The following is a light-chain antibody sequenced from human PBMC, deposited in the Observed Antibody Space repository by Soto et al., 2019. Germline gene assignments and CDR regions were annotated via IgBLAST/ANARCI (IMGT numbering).Light chain of an antibody. Sequence: DIQMTQSPSTLSASVGDRITITCRASQSINTWLAWYQQKPGEAPKLLIYGGSTLERGVPARFSGSGSGTDFTLTISRLQPDDFGTFYCQQYNTYYRTFGQGTTVEV. CDR2: GGS. CDR1: QSINTW. J-gene: IGKJ1*01. V-gene: IGKV1-5*03. CDR3: QQYNTYYRT.